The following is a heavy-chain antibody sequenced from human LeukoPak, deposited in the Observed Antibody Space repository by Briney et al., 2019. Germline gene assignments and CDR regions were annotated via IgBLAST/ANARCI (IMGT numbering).Heavy chain of an antibody. CDR1: GFTFSSYA. D-gene: IGHD6-13*01. J-gene: IGHJ6*03. CDR2: TSPSGSTI. Sequence: GGSLRLSCAASGFTFSSYAMHWVRQAPGKGLEWVSYTSPSGSTIYYADSVKGRFAISRDNAKNSLYLQMSNLRAEDTAVYYCARDGAAAGTDYYYYMDVWGKGTTVTVSS. V-gene: IGHV3-48*04. CDR3: ARDGAAAGTDYYYYMDV.